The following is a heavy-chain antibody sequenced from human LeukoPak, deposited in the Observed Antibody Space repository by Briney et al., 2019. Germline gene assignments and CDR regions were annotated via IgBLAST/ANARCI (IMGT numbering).Heavy chain of an antibody. V-gene: IGHV3-30*18. Sequence: PGGSLRLSCEASGFTFTNYGMHWVRQAPGKGPECVAVVSFDGRKTYYAGFAEGRFTISRDDSNNMVYLQMNSLRTEDTAVYHCVKRGGGDHGLDVWGQGTRSSS. CDR3: VKRGGGDHGLDV. J-gene: IGHJ6*02. CDR2: VSFDGRKT. D-gene: IGHD2-21*02. CDR1: GFTFTNYG.